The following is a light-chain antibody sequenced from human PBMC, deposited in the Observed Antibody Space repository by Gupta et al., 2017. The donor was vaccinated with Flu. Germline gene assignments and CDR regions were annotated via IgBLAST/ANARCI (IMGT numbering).Light chain of an antibody. V-gene: IGKV1-39*01. CDR1: QTVSIS. Sequence: SVGDRVVITCRASQTVSISLNWYQQKPWQAPKLLIYGASSVQSGVPSSFSGRGSLRDFTLTISSLQHDDFAVYYCQQTYSSWYTLGQPRKVGLRTKVEIK. J-gene: IGKJ1*01. CDR3: QQTYSSWYTLGQPRK. CDR2: GAS.